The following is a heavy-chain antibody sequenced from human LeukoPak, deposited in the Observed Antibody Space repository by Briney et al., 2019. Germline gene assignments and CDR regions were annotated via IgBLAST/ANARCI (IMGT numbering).Heavy chain of an antibody. CDR1: GFTFYMYA. V-gene: IGHV3-23*01. CDR2: MCGTAGCT. J-gene: IGHJ5*01. CDR3: AKDRPNFHENSGHYYRRDGDS. Sequence: GRSLRLSCAASGFTFYMYAMSWVRQAPGKGLEWVASMCGTAGCTFYPDSVKGRFTISRDNSKNVLYLRMNSLTAEDTAIYYCAKDRPNFHENSGHYYRRDGDSWGQGTLVTVSS. D-gene: IGHD3-22*01.